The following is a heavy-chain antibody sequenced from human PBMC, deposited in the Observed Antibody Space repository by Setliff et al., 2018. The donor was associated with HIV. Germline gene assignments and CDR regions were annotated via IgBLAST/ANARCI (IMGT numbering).Heavy chain of an antibody. CDR2: IYPGDSDT. CDR3: ATSPLGYCSGGSCSHYFDY. J-gene: IGHJ4*02. D-gene: IGHD2-15*01. V-gene: IGHV5-51*01. CDR1: GYSFTTYW. Sequence: GESLKISCKGSGYSFTTYWIGWVRQMPGKGLEWMGIIYPGDSDTRYSPSFQGQVTISADRSISTAYLQWSSLKASDTAMYYCATSPLGYCSGGSCSHYFDYWGPGTLVTVSS.